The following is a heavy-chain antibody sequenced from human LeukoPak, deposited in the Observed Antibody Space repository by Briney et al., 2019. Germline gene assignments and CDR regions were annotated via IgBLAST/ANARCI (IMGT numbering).Heavy chain of an antibody. CDR1: GFTFSNYW. CDR2: IKQEGSAK. CDR3: ATDGDSFDY. Sequence: GGSLRLSCAASGFTFSNYWMSWVRQAPGKGLEWVANIKQEGSAKFYMDSVKGRFTISRDDANNLLYLQMNSLRAEDTAVYYCATDGDSFDYWGQGTLVTVSS. D-gene: IGHD3-16*01. V-gene: IGHV3-7*01. J-gene: IGHJ4*02.